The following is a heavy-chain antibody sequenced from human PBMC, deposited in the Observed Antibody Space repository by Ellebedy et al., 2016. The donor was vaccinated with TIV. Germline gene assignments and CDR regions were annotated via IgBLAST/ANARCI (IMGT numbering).Heavy chain of an antibody. D-gene: IGHD6-19*01. CDR1: GYSFSRYD. CDR2: MNPNSGNT. CDR3: ARAPSVDPHMDV. Sequence: AASVKVSCKASGYSFSRYDINWVRQATGQGLEWMGWMNPNSGNTGYAQKFQGRVTMTRNTSISTVYMELSSLRSEDTAVFYCARAPSVDPHMDVWGQGTTVTVSS. J-gene: IGHJ6*02. V-gene: IGHV1-8*01.